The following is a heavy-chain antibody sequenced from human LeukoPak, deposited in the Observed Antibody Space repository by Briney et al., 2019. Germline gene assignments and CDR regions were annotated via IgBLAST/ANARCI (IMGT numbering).Heavy chain of an antibody. V-gene: IGHV4-59*01. CDR3: ARYSYCGGDCYYDAFDI. Sequence: SETLSLTCTASGGSISSYYWSWIRQPPGKGLEWIGYIYYSGSTNYNPSLKSRVTISVDTSKNQFSLKLSSVTAADTAVYYCARYSYCGGDCYYDAFDIWGQGTMVTVSS. D-gene: IGHD2-21*01. CDR1: GGSISSYY. CDR2: IYYSGST. J-gene: IGHJ3*02.